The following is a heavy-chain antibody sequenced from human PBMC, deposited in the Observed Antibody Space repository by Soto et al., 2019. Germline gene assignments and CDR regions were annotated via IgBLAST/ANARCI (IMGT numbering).Heavy chain of an antibody. Sequence: QVQLVQSGAEMKEPGSSVKVSCKTSGGTFSSSAISWLRQAPGQGLEWMGGIIPLFRTTDYAQKFQGRVTIAADESTSTAYIELSSLRSEDTAVYYCARDNDRLQLGGNYYYILDVWGQGTTITVSS. CDR3: ARDNDRLQLGGNYYYILDV. CDR1: GGTFSSSA. V-gene: IGHV1-69*12. J-gene: IGHJ6*02. CDR2: IIPLFRTT. D-gene: IGHD4-4*01.